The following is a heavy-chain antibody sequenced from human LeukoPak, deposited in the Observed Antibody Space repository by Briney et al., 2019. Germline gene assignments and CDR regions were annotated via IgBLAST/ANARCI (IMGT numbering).Heavy chain of an antibody. D-gene: IGHD3-22*01. CDR3: ARGSHYYDSASGFDP. V-gene: IGHV3-48*02. Sequence: GGSLRLSCAAFGFTFSSYSMNWVRQAPGKGLEWVSYISSSSSTIYYADSVKGRFTISRDNAKNSLYLQMNSLRDEDTAVYYCARGSHYYDSASGFDPWGQGTLVTVSS. J-gene: IGHJ5*02. CDR2: ISSSSSTI. CDR1: GFTFSSYS.